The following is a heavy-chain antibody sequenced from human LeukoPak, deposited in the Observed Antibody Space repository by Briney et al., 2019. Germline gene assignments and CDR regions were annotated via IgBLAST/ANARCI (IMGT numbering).Heavy chain of an antibody. CDR2: VHYSGST. CDR3: ARGTYYYDSSGYNPTY. J-gene: IGHJ4*02. CDR1: GGSIRSTSYY. Sequence: SETLSLTCTVSGGSIRSTSYYWGWIRQPPGKGLEWLGSVHYSGSTYDNPSLKSRVTISVDTSKNQFSLKLISVTAADTAVYYCARGTYYYDSSGYNPTYWGQGTLVTVSS. V-gene: IGHV4-39*01. D-gene: IGHD3-22*01.